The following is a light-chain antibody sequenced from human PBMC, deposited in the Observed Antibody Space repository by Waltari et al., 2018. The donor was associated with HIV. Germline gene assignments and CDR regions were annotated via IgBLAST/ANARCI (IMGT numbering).Light chain of an antibody. CDR3: AAWGDSLSGPVV. CDR1: AYNIGPNY. J-gene: IGLJ2*01. Sequence: QSVLTQPPSVSGASGQSVSIDCSGSAYNIGPNYDVNWYQHLPGADPKLLIFGDYNRPSGVPDRFSGSKSGTSASLAISGLRSEDEADYHCAAWGDSLSGPVVFGGGTKLTVL. V-gene: IGLV1-47*02. CDR2: GDY.